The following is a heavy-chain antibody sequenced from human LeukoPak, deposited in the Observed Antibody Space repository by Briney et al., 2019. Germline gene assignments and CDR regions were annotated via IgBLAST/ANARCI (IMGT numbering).Heavy chain of an antibody. V-gene: IGHV1-18*01. D-gene: IGHD1-26*01. CDR2: ISAYNGNT. CDR3: ARDRAYSGSYPFDY. CDR1: GYTFTSYG. J-gene: IGHJ4*02. Sequence: ASVKVSCKASGYTFTSYGISWVRQAPGQGLERMGWISAYNGNTNYAQKLQGRVTMTTDTSTSTAYMELRSLRSDDTAVYYCARDRAYSGSYPFDYWGQGTLVTVSS.